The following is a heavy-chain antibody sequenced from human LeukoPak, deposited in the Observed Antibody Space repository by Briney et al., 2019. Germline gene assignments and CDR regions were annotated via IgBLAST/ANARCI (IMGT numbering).Heavy chain of an antibody. CDR3: AKDVNAYCSGDCSDY. J-gene: IGHJ4*02. CDR2: IWYDGSKK. D-gene: IGHD2-21*01. V-gene: IGHV3-30*02. CDR1: GFTFNIYG. Sequence: GGSLRLSCAASGFTFNIYGMHWVRQAPGKGLEWVAFIWYDGSKKYYADSVKGRFTISRDNSKNMVSMEMNSLRTEDTAVYYCAKDVNAYCSGDCSDYWGQGTLVTVSS.